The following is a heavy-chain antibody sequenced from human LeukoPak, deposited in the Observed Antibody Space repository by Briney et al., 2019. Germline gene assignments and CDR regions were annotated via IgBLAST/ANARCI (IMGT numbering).Heavy chain of an antibody. CDR3: ARDTYRLTGSSGHDAFDI. D-gene: IGHD6-6*01. J-gene: IGHJ3*02. CDR2: IKTDGRIT. V-gene: IGHV3-74*01. Sequence: PGGSLRLSCAASGFTFSSYWMHWVRQAPGKGLVWVSRIKTDGRITTYADSVKGRFAISRDNAKNTVYLQMNSLRAEDTAVYYCARDTYRLTGSSGHDAFDIWGQGTMVTVSS. CDR1: GFTFSSYW.